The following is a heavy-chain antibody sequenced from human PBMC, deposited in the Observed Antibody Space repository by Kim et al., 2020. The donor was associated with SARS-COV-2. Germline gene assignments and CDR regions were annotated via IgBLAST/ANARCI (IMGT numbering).Heavy chain of an antibody. Sequence: NPSLKSRVTISVETTKNQFSLKLSSVTAADTAVYYCARTYYYDSSGFDYWGQGTLVTVSS. D-gene: IGHD3-22*01. CDR3: ARTYYYDSSGFDY. V-gene: IGHV4-59*01. J-gene: IGHJ4*02.